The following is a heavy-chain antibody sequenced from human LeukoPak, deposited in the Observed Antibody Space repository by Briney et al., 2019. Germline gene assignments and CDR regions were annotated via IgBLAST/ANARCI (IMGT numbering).Heavy chain of an antibody. CDR2: IGLIFGTA. J-gene: IGHJ5*02. Sequence: GASVKVSCKASGATFSSYAISWVRQAPGQGLEWMGGIGLIFGTANYAQTIQGRVTITTDESTSTAYMELSSLRSEDTAVYYCACRNRLYSSSGGRAYWFDPWGQGTLVTVSS. V-gene: IGHV1-69*05. D-gene: IGHD6-13*01. CDR1: GATFSSYA. CDR3: ACRNRLYSSSGGRAYWFDP.